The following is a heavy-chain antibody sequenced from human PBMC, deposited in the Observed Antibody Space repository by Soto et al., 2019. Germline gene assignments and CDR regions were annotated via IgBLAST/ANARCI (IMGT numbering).Heavy chain of an antibody. CDR3: ARIIVEASTSFDAFDI. V-gene: IGHV1-46*01. D-gene: IGHD1-26*01. Sequence: QVQLVQSGAEVKKPGASVKISCKASGYSFSIYYMHWVRQAPGQGPEWMGKIDPSGGSTTNAQKFQGRVTMTRDTSTSTVYMELCSLRSEDTAVYYCARIIVEASTSFDAFDIWGQGTMVTVSS. CDR2: IDPSGGST. CDR1: GYSFSIYY. J-gene: IGHJ3*02.